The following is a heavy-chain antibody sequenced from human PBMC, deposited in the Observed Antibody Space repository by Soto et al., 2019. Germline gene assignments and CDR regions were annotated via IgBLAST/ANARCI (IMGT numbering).Heavy chain of an antibody. D-gene: IGHD5-12*01. CDR3: ARDGKGDGYNYDAFDI. Sequence: EVQLVESGGGLIQPGGSLRLSCAASGFTVSSNYMSWVRQAPGKGLEWVSVIYSGGSKYYADSVKGRFTISRDNSKNTLYLQMNSLRAEDTAVYYCARDGKGDGYNYDAFDIWGQGTMVTVSS. CDR2: IYSGGSK. J-gene: IGHJ3*02. CDR1: GFTVSSNY. V-gene: IGHV3-53*01.